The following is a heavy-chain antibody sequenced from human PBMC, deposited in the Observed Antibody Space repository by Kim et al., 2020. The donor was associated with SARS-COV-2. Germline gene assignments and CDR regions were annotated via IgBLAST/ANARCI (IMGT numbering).Heavy chain of an antibody. CDR1: GGSISSYY. D-gene: IGHD2-15*01. V-gene: IGHV4-59*01. Sequence: SETLSLTCTVSGGSISSYYWSWIRQPPGKGLEWIGYIYYSGSTNYNPSLKSRVTISVDTSKNQFSLKLSSVTAADTAVYYCARMRGGSYYVYSVDIWCQG. CDR2: IYYSGST. J-gene: IGHJ3*02. CDR3: ARMRGGSYYVYSVDI.